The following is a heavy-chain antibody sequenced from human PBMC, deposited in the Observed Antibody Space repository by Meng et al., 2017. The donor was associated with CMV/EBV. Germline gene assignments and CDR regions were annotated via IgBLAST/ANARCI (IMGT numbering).Heavy chain of an antibody. CDR2: IDTSGST. J-gene: IGHJ5*02. CDR1: GGSIRSYY. V-gene: IGHV4-4*07. CDR3: ARSMVVAGDWFDP. Sequence: VQFQDSGPGLVNPSNTLSLTCTVSGGSIRSYYWSWIRKPAGKGLEWIGRIDTSGSTNYNPSLKSRVTMSVDTSKNQFSLKLSSVTAADTAVYYCARSMVVAGDWFDPWGQGTLVTVSS. D-gene: IGHD2-15*01.